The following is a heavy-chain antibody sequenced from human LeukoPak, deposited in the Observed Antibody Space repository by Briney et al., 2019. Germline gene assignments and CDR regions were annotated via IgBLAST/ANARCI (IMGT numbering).Heavy chain of an antibody. V-gene: IGHV3-23*01. CDR3: ALGGILGPSTDDY. CDR2: ISGSGGST. CDR1: GFTFSSYA. Sequence: PGGSLRLSCAASGFTFSSYAMSWVRQAPGKGLEWVSGISGSGGSTYYVDSVKGRFTISRDNSKNTLYLQMNSLRVEDTAVYYCALGGILGPSTDDYWGQGTLVTVSS. J-gene: IGHJ4*02. D-gene: IGHD1-26*01.